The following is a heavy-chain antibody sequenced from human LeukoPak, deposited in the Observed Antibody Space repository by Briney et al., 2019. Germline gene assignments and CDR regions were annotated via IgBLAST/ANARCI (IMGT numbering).Heavy chain of an antibody. CDR1: GHTFTGYY. D-gene: IGHD6-13*01. V-gene: IGHV1-2*02. CDR3: ASSRPGIGWFDP. CDR2: INPNSGGT. J-gene: IGHJ5*02. Sequence: GASVTVSRKASGHTFTGYYMHWVRQAPGQGLEWMGWINPNSGGTNYAQKFQGRVTMTRDTSISTAYMELSRLRSDDTAVYYCASSRPGIGWFDPWGQGTLVTVSS.